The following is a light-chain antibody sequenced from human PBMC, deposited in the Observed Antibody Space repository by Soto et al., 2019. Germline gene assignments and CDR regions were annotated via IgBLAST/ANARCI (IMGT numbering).Light chain of an antibody. Sequence: EIVLTQSPGTLSLSPGERATLSCRSSQSVSSTYLAWYQQKPGQAPRLLIYGASSRATGIPDRFSGSWSWTDFTLTISRLEPEDFAVYYCQQYGSSPLTFGGGTKVEIK. CDR2: GAS. V-gene: IGKV3-20*01. CDR3: QQYGSSPLT. CDR1: QSVSSTY. J-gene: IGKJ4*01.